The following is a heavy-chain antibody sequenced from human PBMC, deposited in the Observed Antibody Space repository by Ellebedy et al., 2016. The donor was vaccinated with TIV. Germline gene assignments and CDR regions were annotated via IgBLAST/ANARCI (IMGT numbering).Heavy chain of an antibody. J-gene: IGHJ4*02. Sequence: SETLSLTCTVSGGSITSYYWSWIRQPPGKGLEWIGYMFHSGSANYNPSLKSRVTMSVDTSKNQISLNLSPVTAADTAVYYCARDADYSSSWYGYFDSWGQGTLVTVSS. CDR3: ARDADYSSSWYGYFDS. D-gene: IGHD6-13*01. CDR2: MFHSGSA. CDR1: GGSITSYY. V-gene: IGHV4-59*01.